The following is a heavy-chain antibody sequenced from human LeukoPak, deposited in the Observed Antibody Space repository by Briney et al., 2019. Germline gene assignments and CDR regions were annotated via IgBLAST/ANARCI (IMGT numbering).Heavy chain of an antibody. CDR1: GYTFTSYD. J-gene: IGHJ4*02. D-gene: IGHD6-13*01. V-gene: IGHV1-8*01. CDR2: MNPNSGNT. CDR3: ARTHPSGSSWSDY. Sequence: ASVKVSCEASGYTFTSYDINWVRQATGQGLEWMGWMNPNSGNTGYAQKFQGRATMTRNTSISTAYMELSSLRSEDTAVYYCARTHPSGSSWSDYWGQGTLVTVSS.